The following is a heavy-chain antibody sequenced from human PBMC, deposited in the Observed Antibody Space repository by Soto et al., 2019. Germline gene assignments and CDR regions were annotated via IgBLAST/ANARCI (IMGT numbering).Heavy chain of an antibody. CDR3: ATSIVVVPAVLYYYYGMDV. D-gene: IGHD2-2*01. CDR1: GGTFSSYA. Sequence: QVQLVQSGAEVKKPGSSMKVSYKASGGTFSSYAISWVRQAPGQGLEWMGGIIPIFGTANYAQKFQGRVTITADESTSTAYMELSSLRSEDTAVYYCATSIVVVPAVLYYYYGMDVWGQGTTVTVSS. J-gene: IGHJ6*02. V-gene: IGHV1-69*01. CDR2: IIPIFGTA.